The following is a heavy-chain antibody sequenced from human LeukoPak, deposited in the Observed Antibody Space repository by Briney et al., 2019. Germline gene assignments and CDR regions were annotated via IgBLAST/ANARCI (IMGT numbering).Heavy chain of an antibody. CDR2: TSGSGGSI. CDR3: ATYSILNAREFRY. V-gene: IGHV3-23*01. CDR1: GFTFSSYA. J-gene: IGHJ1*01. Sequence: GGSLRLSCAASGFTFSSYAMSWVRQAPGKGLEWVSATSGSGGSIYYADSVKGRFTISRDNSKNTLYLQMNSLRAEDTAVYYCATYSILNAREFRYWGQGTLVTVTS. D-gene: IGHD4-11*01.